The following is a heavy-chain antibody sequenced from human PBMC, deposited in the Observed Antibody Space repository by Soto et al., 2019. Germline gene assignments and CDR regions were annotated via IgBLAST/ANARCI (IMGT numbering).Heavy chain of an antibody. Sequence: GGSLRLSCAASGFTFSSYAMHWVRQAPGKGLEWVAVISYDGSNKYYAETVKGRFTISRDNSKNTLYLQMNSLKAEDTAVYYFARSASYCISTSCYAGSDYYYGMDVWGQGTTVTVSS. V-gene: IGHV3-30-3*01. CDR3: ARSASYCISTSCYAGSDYYYGMDV. J-gene: IGHJ6*02. CDR1: GFTFSSYA. CDR2: ISYDGSNK. D-gene: IGHD2-2*01.